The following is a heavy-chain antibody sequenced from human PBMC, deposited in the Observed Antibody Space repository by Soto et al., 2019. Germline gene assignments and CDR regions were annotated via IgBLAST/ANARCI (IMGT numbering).Heavy chain of an antibody. V-gene: IGHV4-4*07. CDR1: GTSVSNYY. CDR3: ARGGIQLSYAFDY. CDR2: IYTSGST. J-gene: IGHJ4*02. D-gene: IGHD5-18*01. Sequence: SETLSLTCSVSGTSVSNYYWSWIRQPAGKGLEHIGRIYTSGSTSYNPSLKSRVTMSMDTSQTQIYLNLTSVTAADTAVYYCARGGIQLSYAFDYWGQGVLVTVSS.